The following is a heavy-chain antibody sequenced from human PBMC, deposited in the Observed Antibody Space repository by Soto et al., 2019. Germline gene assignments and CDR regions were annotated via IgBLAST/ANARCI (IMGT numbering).Heavy chain of an antibody. D-gene: IGHD5-12*01. CDR2: IHHSGST. CDR3: AREWSYSGNDF. CDR1: SGVFSGYY. V-gene: IGHV4-34*01. Sequence: PSETLSLTCGVQSGVFSGYYWSWIRQSPGKGLEWIGEIHHSGSTHYTPSLKGRLTMSADSSRNQFSLDLTSVTAADTAVYFCAREWSYSGNDFWGRGTLVTVSS. J-gene: IGHJ4*02.